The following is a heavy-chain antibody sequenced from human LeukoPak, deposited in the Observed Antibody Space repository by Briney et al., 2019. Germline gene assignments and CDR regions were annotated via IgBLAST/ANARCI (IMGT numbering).Heavy chain of an antibody. V-gene: IGHV1-18*01. D-gene: IGHD3-16*01. CDR2: ISAYNGNT. CDR1: GYTFTSYA. Sequence: GASVKVSCKASGYTFTSYAITWVRQAPGQGLEWMGWISAYNGNTNYAQNLQGRVTMTTDTSTSTAYMELSRLTSDDTAIHYCARGVYTLGHDYWGQGTLVTVSS. J-gene: IGHJ4*02. CDR3: ARGVYTLGHDY.